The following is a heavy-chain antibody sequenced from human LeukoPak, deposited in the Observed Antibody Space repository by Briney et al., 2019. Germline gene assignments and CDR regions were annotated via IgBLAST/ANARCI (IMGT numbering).Heavy chain of an antibody. D-gene: IGHD5-24*01. V-gene: IGHV4-59*01. Sequence: PSETLSLTCTVSGGSISSYYWSWIRQPPGKGLEWIGYIYYSGSTNYNPSLKSRVTISVDTSKNQFSLKLSSVTAAYTAVYYCARTVEMATIRDWGQGTLVTVSS. CDR1: GGSISSYY. CDR3: ARTVEMATIRD. J-gene: IGHJ4*02. CDR2: IYYSGST.